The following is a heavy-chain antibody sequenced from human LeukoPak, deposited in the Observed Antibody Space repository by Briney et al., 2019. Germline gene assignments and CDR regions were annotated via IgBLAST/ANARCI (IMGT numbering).Heavy chain of an antibody. V-gene: IGHV3-74*01. J-gene: IGHJ4*02. CDR1: GFTFSSYW. CDR3: AKGGTHYYGSGEGVDY. CDR2: INSDGSST. Sequence: HSGGSLRLSCAASGFTFSSYWMHWVRQAPGKGLVWDSRINSDGSSTSYADSVKGRFTISRDNAKNTLYLQMNSLRAEDTAVYYSAKGGTHYYGSGEGVDYWGQGTLVTVSS. D-gene: IGHD3-10*01.